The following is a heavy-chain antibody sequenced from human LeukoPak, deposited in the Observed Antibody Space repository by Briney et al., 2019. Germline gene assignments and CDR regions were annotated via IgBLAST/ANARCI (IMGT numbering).Heavy chain of an antibody. V-gene: IGHV4-59*08. CDR2: IYYSGST. D-gene: IGHD3-3*01. J-gene: IGHJ6*03. CDR3: ARRTYYDFWSGKPQTNYYYYMDV. CDR1: GGSISSYY. Sequence: SGTLSLTCTVSGGSISSYYWSWIRQPPGKGLEWIGYIYYSGSTNYNPSLKSRVTISVDTSKNQFSLKLSSVTAADTAVYYCARRTYYDFWSGKPQTNYYYYMDVWGKGTTVTVSS.